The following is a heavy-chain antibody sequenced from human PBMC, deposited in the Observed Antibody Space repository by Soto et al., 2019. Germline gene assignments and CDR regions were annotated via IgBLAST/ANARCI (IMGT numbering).Heavy chain of an antibody. Sequence: PWGSLRLSCAASVSTFSSYAMSWARQAPGKGLEWVSAISASGGSTYYADSVKGRFTISRDNSKNTLYLQMNSLRAEDTAVYYCAKDRGSLRRSNYAPPVPPDYYYYGLDVWGQGTTVTVSS. D-gene: IGHD3-16*01. CDR2: ISASGGST. V-gene: IGHV3-23*01. CDR1: VSTFSSYA. J-gene: IGHJ6*02. CDR3: AKDRGSLRRSNYAPPVPPDYYYYGLDV.